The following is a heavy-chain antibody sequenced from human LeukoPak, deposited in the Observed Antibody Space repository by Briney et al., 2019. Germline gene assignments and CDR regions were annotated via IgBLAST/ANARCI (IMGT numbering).Heavy chain of an antibody. CDR3: AKDFGPAADSAWSDP. D-gene: IGHD2-2*01. Sequence: SGGSLRLSCAASGFNFSDYGMHWVRQAPGKGPDWVAFIRYDGTNHYYADSVKGRFTISRDNSKNTLYLQMNSLRAEDTAVYYCAKDFGPAADSAWSDPWGQGTLVTVSS. J-gene: IGHJ5*02. CDR1: GFNFSDYG. V-gene: IGHV3-30*02. CDR2: IRYDGTNH.